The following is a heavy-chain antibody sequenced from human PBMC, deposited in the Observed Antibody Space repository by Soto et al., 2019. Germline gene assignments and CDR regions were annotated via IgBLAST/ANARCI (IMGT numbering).Heavy chain of an antibody. V-gene: IGHV3-30*18. CDR2: ISYEGSNK. D-gene: IGHD3-10*01. CDR3: AKDRSSIVWFGD. J-gene: IGHJ4*02. Sequence: QVQLVESGGGVVQPGRSLRLSCAASGFTFSSYGMHWVRQAPGKGLEWVAVISYEGSNKYYADSVKGRFTISRDNSKNTLYLQMNSLRAEDTAVYYCAKDRSSIVWFGDWGQGTLVTVSS. CDR1: GFTFSSYG.